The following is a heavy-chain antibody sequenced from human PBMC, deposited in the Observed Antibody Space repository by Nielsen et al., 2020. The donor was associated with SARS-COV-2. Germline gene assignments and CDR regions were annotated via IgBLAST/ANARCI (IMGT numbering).Heavy chain of an antibody. Sequence: GESLKISCAASGFTFSSYWMSWVRQAPGKGLEWVANIKQDGSEKYYVDSVKGRFTISRDNAKNSLYLQMNSLRAEDTAVYYCARDSSGWYRYDAFDIWGQGTMVTVS. CDR2: IKQDGSEK. D-gene: IGHD6-19*01. CDR3: ARDSSGWYRYDAFDI. V-gene: IGHV3-7*03. CDR1: GFTFSSYW. J-gene: IGHJ3*02.